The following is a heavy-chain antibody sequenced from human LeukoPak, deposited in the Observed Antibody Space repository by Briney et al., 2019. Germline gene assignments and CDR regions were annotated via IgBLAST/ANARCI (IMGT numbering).Heavy chain of an antibody. J-gene: IGHJ4*02. V-gene: IGHV3-21*01. CDR2: ISSSSSYI. D-gene: IGHD1-26*01. CDR1: GFTFSSYS. Sequence: GGSLRLSCAGSGFTFSSYSMNWVRQAPGKGLEWVSSISSSSSYIYYADSVKGRFTISRDNAKNSLSLQMHSLSAEDTAVYYCARDRGASYPTAFDSWGQGTLVSVSS. CDR3: ARDRGASYPTAFDS.